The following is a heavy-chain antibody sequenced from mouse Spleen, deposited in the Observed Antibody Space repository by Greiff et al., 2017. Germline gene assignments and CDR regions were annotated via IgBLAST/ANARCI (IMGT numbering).Heavy chain of an antibody. CDR2: IYPGNSDT. D-gene: IGHD1-2*01. CDR1: GYSFTSYW. Sequence: EVQLQQSGTVLARPGASVKMSCKASGYSFTSYWMHWVKQRPGQGLEWIGAIYPGNSDTSYNQKFKGKAKLTAVTSASTAYMELSSLTNEDSAVYYCTRCITTAPFAYWGQGTLVTVSA. J-gene: IGHJ3*01. V-gene: IGHV1-5*01. CDR3: TRCITTAPFAY.